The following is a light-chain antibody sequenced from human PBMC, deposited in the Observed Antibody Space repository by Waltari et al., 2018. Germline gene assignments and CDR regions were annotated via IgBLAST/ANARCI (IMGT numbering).Light chain of an antibody. CDR2: GAS. CDR3: HHYNKRPPSYT. V-gene: IGKV3-15*01. CDR1: QSIRNN. J-gene: IGKJ2*01. Sequence: EIVMTQSPFTLSVSPGERVTLSCRASQSIRNNLAWYQQKAGQPPRLLIYGASTRAPGLPARFSGSGSGTEFALTISSLQPEDFAVYYCHHYNKRPPSYTFGQGTRLEIK.